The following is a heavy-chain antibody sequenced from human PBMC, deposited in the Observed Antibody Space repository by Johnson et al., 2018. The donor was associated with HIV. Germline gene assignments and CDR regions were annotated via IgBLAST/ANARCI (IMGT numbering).Heavy chain of an antibody. CDR3: ARDPGPFEMGGDAFDI. CDR1: GFTFSDYY. V-gene: IGHV3-11*04. Sequence: QVQLVESGGGLVKPGGSLRLSCAASGFTFSDYYMSWIRQAPGKGLEWVSYISSSGSGGSTYYADSVKGRFTISRDSSKNTLYLQMNSLRAEDTAVYYCARDPGPFEMGGDAFDIWGQGTMVTVSS. J-gene: IGHJ3*02. D-gene: IGHD5-24*01. CDR2: ISSSGSGGST.